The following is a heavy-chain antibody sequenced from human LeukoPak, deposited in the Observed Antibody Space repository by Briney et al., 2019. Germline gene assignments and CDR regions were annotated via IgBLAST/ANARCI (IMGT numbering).Heavy chain of an antibody. CDR3: ARGPLAYCGGDCYHDY. CDR2: ISSSSSTI. V-gene: IGHV3-48*02. D-gene: IGHD2-21*02. J-gene: IGHJ4*02. CDR1: GFTLSSYS. Sequence: RTGGFLRLSCAASGFTLSSYSVNWVRQAPGKGLEWVSYISSSSSTIYYSDSVKGRFTISRVNAKNSLYLQMNSLRDEDTAVYYCARGPLAYCGGDCYHDYWGQGTLVTVSS.